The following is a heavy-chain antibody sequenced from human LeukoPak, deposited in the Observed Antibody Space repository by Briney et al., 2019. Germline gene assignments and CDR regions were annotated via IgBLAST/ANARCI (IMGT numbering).Heavy chain of an antibody. CDR1: GGSVSSAGYY. J-gene: IGHJ3*02. Sequence: SETLSLTCIASGGSVSSAGYYWSWIRQPPGKGLEWIGYIYYLETTNYNPSLKSRVTLSVDTSRNQFSLRLNSVTAADTAVYFCVRERWAAEDLYYAFDIWGHGTMVTVSS. V-gene: IGHV4-61*08. D-gene: IGHD1-14*01. CDR2: IYYLETT. CDR3: VRERWAAEDLYYAFDI.